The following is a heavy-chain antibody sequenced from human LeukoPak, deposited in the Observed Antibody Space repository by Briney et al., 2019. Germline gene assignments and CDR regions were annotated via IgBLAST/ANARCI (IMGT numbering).Heavy chain of an antibody. V-gene: IGHV3-23*01. CDR3: AKVPSSSWRFDP. D-gene: IGHD6-13*01. CDR2: ISGSGGST. CDR1: GFTFSSYV. Sequence: AGGSLRLSCAASGFTFSSYVMSWVRQAPGKGLEWVSAISGSGGSTYYADSVKGRFTISRDNSKNTLYLQMNSLRAEDTAVYYCAKVPSSSWRFDPWGQGTLVTVSS. J-gene: IGHJ5*02.